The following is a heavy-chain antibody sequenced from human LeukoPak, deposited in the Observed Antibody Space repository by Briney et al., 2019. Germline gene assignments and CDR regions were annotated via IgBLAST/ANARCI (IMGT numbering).Heavy chain of an antibody. V-gene: IGHV4-34*01. D-gene: IGHD2-2*01. Sequence: SETLSLTCAVYGGSFSGYYWSWIRQPPGKGLEWIGEINHRGSTNYNPSLKSRVTISVDTSKNQFSLNRSSVTAADTAVYYCARGVPIVVVPAAVVVAATSVLSGMDVWGQGTTVTVSS. J-gene: IGHJ6*02. CDR2: INHRGST. CDR3: ARGVPIVVVPAAVVVAATSVLSGMDV. CDR1: GGSFSGYY.